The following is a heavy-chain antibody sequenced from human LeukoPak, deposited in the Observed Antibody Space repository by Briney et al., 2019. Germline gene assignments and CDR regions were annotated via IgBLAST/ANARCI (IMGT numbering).Heavy chain of an antibody. Sequence: GGSLRLSCAASGFTVSSNYMSWVRQAPGKGLEWVSVIYSGGSTYYADSVKGRFTISRDNSKNTLYLQMNSLRAEDTAVYYCARGGDGYNSGYYGMDVWGQETTVTVSS. D-gene: IGHD5-24*01. V-gene: IGHV3-53*01. CDR3: ARGGDGYNSGYYGMDV. J-gene: IGHJ6*02. CDR2: IYSGGST. CDR1: GFTVSSNY.